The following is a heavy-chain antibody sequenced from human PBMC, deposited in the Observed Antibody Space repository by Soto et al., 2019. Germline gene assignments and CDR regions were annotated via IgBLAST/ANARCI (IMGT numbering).Heavy chain of an antibody. CDR3: ARDPMRRAAAAGSDYYYYGMDV. CDR2: IYTSGST. Sequence: QVQLQESGPGLVKPSETLSLTCTVSGGCISSYYWSWIRQPAGKGLEWIGRIYTSGSTNYNPPLKSRVTMSVGTSKNPFSLKLSSVPAADTAVYYCARDPMRRAAAAGSDYYYYGMDVW. J-gene: IGHJ6*01. CDR1: GGCISSYY. V-gene: IGHV4-4*07. D-gene: IGHD6-13*01.